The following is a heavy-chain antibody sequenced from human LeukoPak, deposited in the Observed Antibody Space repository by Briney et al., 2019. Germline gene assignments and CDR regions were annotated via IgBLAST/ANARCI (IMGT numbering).Heavy chain of an antibody. CDR3: ARDLSDYGGNSWSFDY. D-gene: IGHD4-23*01. J-gene: IGHJ4*02. CDR2: INWNGGST. Sequence: GGSLRLSCAASGFTFSNYAMSWVRQAPGKGLEWVSGINWNGGSTGYADSVKGRFTISRDNAKNSLYLQMNSLRAEDTALYYCARDLSDYGGNSWSFDYWGQGTLVTVSS. V-gene: IGHV3-20*04. CDR1: GFTFSNYA.